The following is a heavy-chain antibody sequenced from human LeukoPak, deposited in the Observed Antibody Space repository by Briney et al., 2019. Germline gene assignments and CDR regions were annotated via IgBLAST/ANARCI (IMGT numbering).Heavy chain of an antibody. Sequence: GASVKVSCKASGYTFASYGITWVRQAPGQGLEWMGLISGYNGNASYAQKFQGRVIMTIDTSTSKVYMELRSLTSDDTAVYYCARHHLYGSGRYHWFDPWGQGALVTVSS. J-gene: IGHJ5*02. V-gene: IGHV1-18*01. CDR2: ISGYNGNA. CDR3: ARHHLYGSGRYHWFDP. CDR1: GYTFASYG. D-gene: IGHD3-10*01.